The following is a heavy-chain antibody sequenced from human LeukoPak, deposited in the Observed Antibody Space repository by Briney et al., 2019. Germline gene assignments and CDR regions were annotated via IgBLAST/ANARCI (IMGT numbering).Heavy chain of an antibody. CDR2: VLRSGST. V-gene: IGHV4-4*02. D-gene: IGHD3-22*01. CDR3: ATYYDISGYRFDY. CDR1: GGSISSDNW. Sequence: SETLSLTCAVSGGSISSDNWWSWIRQPPGKGLEWIGEVLRSGSTNYNPSLKSRVTMSIDTSKNQFSLKLNSVTAADTAVYYCATYYDISGYRFDYWGQGTLVTASS. J-gene: IGHJ4*02.